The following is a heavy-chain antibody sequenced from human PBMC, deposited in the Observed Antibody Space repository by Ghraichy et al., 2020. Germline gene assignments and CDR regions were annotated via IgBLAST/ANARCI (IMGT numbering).Heavy chain of an antibody. Sequence: SETLSLTCTVSGGSISSGGYYWSWIRQHPGKGLEWIGYIYYSGSTYYNPSLKSRVTISVDTSKNQFSLKLSSVTAADTAVYYCARGLSGAEGSNLCTDWGQGTLVTVSS. D-gene: IGHD1-26*01. V-gene: IGHV4-31*03. J-gene: IGHJ4*02. CDR1: GGSISSGGYY. CDR2: IYYSGST. CDR3: ARGLSGAEGSNLCTD.